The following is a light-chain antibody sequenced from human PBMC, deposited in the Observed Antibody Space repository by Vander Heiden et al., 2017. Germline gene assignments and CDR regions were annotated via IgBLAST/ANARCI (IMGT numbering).Light chain of an antibody. CDR3: QQYNEWPPIT. J-gene: IGKJ5*01. Sequence: VMTQSPATLSASPGERVTLSCRASQNIRRGLAGYQQKPGQAPRRLIYCAATRATGVPERCSGSGAGTEFTPTISCWDAEDYAEDYCQQYNEWPPITFGQGTRLEIK. CDR1: QNIRRG. V-gene: IGKV3-15*01. CDR2: CAA.